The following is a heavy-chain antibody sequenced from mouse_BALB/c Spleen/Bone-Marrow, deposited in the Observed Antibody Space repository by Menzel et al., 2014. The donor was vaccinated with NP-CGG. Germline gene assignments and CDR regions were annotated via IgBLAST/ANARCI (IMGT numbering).Heavy chain of an antibody. CDR3: ARGGGSSGYFDV. CDR2: IYPGDGST. D-gene: IGHD2-3*01. V-gene: IGHV1S33*01. CDR1: GYTFTNYD. J-gene: IGHJ1*01. Sequence: LVESGSELVKPGALVKISCKASGYTFTNYDINWVKQRPGQGLEWIGWIYPGDGSTKYNERFKGKATLTADKSSSTAYMQLSSLASENSAVYFCARGGGSSGYFDVWGAGTTVTVSS.